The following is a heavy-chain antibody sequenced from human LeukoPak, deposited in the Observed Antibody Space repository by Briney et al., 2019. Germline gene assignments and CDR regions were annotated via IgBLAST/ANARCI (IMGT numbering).Heavy chain of an antibody. CDR2: INHSGST. CDR3: ARGPGYDSSGYYYEDY. CDR1: GGSFSGYY. D-gene: IGHD3-22*01. J-gene: IGHJ4*02. Sequence: SETLSLTCAVYGGSFSGYYWGWIRQPPGKGLEWIGEINHSGSTNYNPSLKSRVTISVDTSKNQFSLKLSSVTAADTAVYYCARGPGYDSSGYYYEDYWGQGTLVTVSS. V-gene: IGHV4-34*01.